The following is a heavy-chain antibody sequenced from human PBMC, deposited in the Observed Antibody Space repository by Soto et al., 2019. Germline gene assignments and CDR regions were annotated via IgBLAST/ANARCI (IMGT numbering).Heavy chain of an antibody. D-gene: IGHD6-19*01. V-gene: IGHV3-53*01. CDR3: ARDPPNAYSSGRFDY. CDR1: GFTVSSNY. CDR2: IYSGGST. J-gene: IGHJ4*02. Sequence: GGSLRLSCAASGFTVSSNYMSWVRQAPGKGLEWVSVIYSGGSTYYADSVKGRFTISRDNSKNTLYLQMNSLRAEDTAVYYCARDPPNAYSSGRFDYWGQGTLVTVSS.